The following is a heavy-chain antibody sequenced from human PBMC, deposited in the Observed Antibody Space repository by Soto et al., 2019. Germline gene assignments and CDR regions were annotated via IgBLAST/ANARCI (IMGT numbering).Heavy chain of an antibody. CDR3: ARVGVGLAAPRVWPY. D-gene: IGHD6-13*01. Sequence: ASVKVSCKASGYTFTSYGISWVRQAPGQGLEWMAWINPYNGNTKYAEKFLGRVTVTTDTSTSTAYMEVRSLTSDDTAVFYCARVGVGLAAPRVWPYWGQGTPVTVSS. CDR1: GYTFTSYG. V-gene: IGHV1-18*01. J-gene: IGHJ4*02. CDR2: INPYNGNT.